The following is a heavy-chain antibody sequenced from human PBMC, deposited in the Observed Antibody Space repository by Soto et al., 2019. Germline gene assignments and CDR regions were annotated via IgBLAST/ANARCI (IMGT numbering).Heavy chain of an antibody. V-gene: IGHV1-69*02. J-gene: IGHJ4*02. CDR1: GGTFSSYT. CDR3: ATLLLAYCGGDCPMADY. D-gene: IGHD2-21*02. CDR2: IIPILGIA. Sequence: QVQLVQSGAEVKKPGSSVKVSCKASGGTFSSYTISWVRQAPGQGLEWMGRIIPILGIANYAQKFQGRVTPLLGVATYARTVQGRVTITADKATSTAYMELSSLRSEDTAVYYCATLLLAYCGGDCPMADYWGQGTLVTVSS.